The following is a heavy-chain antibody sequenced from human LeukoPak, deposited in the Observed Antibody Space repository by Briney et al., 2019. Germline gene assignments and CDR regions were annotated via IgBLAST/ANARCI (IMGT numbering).Heavy chain of an antibody. Sequence: KPSETLSLTCTVSGGSISSSSYYWGWIRQPPGKGLEWIGSIYYSGSTYYNPSLKSRVTISVDTSKNQFSLKLSSVTAADTAVYYCARGKSRDGYNKKSQPFDYWGQGTLVTVSS. CDR2: IYYSGST. CDR1: GGSISSSSYY. CDR3: ARGKSRDGYNKKSQPFDY. J-gene: IGHJ4*02. V-gene: IGHV4-39*07. D-gene: IGHD5-24*01.